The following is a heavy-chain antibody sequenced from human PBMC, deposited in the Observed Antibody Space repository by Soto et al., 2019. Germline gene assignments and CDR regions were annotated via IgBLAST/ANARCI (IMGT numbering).Heavy chain of an antibody. Sequence: PGGSLRLSCAASGFIFNTYSMNWVRQAPGKGLEWVAAISYDGSNEYYADSVKGRFTISRDNSKDTLFVEMNSLRVEDTAVYYCARGLWDSSGYRGGFDYWGQGTLVTVSS. V-gene: IGHV3-30-3*01. CDR3: ARGLWDSSGYRGGFDY. CDR2: ISYDGSNE. J-gene: IGHJ4*02. CDR1: GFIFNTYS. D-gene: IGHD3-22*01.